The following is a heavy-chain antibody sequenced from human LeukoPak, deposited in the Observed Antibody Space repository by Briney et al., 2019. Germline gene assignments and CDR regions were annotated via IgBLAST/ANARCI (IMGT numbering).Heavy chain of an antibody. D-gene: IGHD6-19*01. CDR3: AKVTRIAVARDYFDY. V-gene: IGHV3-23*01. Sequence: GGSLRLSCAASGFTFSNYWMSWVRQAPGKGLEWVSTISGGAGSTYYADSVKGRFTISRDNSKNTLYVQMNSLRAEDTAVYYCAKVTRIAVARDYFDYWGQGTLVTVSS. CDR1: GFTFSNYW. CDR2: ISGGAGST. J-gene: IGHJ4*02.